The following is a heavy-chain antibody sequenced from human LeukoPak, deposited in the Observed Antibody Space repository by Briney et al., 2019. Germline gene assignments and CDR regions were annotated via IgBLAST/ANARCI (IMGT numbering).Heavy chain of an antibody. CDR1: GYPFIGNY. J-gene: IGHJ4*02. Sequence: GASVKVSCKASGYPFIGNYIHWVRQAPGQGLEWMGWINPNSGGTKSAQKFQGRVTMTRDTSISTAYMELSRLRSDDTAVYYCATSPRQTTVIRGGVYYWGQGTLVTVSS. CDR3: ATSPRQTTVIRGGVYY. V-gene: IGHV1-2*02. CDR2: INPNSGGT. D-gene: IGHD4-11*01.